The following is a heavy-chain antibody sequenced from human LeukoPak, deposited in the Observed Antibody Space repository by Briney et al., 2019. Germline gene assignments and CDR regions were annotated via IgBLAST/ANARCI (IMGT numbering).Heavy chain of an antibody. D-gene: IGHD3-22*01. J-gene: IGHJ3*02. CDR1: GGSISSYY. V-gene: IGHV4-59*01. Sequence: SETLSLTCTVPGGSISSYYWSWIRQPPGKGLEWIGYIYYSGSTNYNPPLKSRVTISVDTSKNQFSLKLSSVTAADTAVYYCARLYYYDSSGDAFDIWGQGTMVTVSS. CDR3: ARLYYYDSSGDAFDI. CDR2: IYYSGST.